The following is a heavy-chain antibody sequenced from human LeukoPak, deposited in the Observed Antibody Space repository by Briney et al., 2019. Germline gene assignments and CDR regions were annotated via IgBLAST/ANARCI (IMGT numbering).Heavy chain of an antibody. CDR1: GGSISSYY. V-gene: IGHV4-59*01. CDR2: IYYSGST. CDR3: ARGGYYGSGNDFRFDP. Sequence: SETLSLTCTVSGGSISSYYWSWIRQPPGKGLEWIGYIYYSGSTNYKPSVKSRVTISVDTSKNQFSLKLSSVTAADTAVYYCARGGYYGSGNDFRFDPWGQGTLVTVSS. D-gene: IGHD3-10*01. J-gene: IGHJ5*02.